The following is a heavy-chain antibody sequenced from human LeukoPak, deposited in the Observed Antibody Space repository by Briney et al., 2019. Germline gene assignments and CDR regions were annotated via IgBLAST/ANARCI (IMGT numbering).Heavy chain of an antibody. CDR3: ARSYYDLSPTAYGMDV. CDR2: ISSSSYI. V-gene: IGHV3-21*01. Sequence: PGGSLRLSCAASGFTFSSYSMNWVRQAPGKGLEWVSSISSSSYIYYADSVKGRFTISRDNAKNSLYLQMNSLRAEDTAVYYCARSYYDLSPTAYGMDVWGQGTTVTVSS. CDR1: GFTFSSYS. D-gene: IGHD3-3*01. J-gene: IGHJ6*02.